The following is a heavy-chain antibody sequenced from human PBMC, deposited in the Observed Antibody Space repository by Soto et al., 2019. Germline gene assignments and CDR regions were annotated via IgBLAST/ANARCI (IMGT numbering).Heavy chain of an antibody. V-gene: IGHV5-10-1*01. D-gene: IGHD3-22*01. CDR3: ARQIYDSDTGPNFQYYFDS. J-gene: IGHJ4*02. CDR2: IDPSDSQT. Sequence: PGESLKISCKGSGYSFAGYWITWVRQKPGKGLEWMGRIDPSDSQTYYSPSFRGHVTISATKSTTTVSLQWSSLRASDTAMYYCARQIYDSDTGPNFQYYFDSWGQGTPVTVSS. CDR1: GYSFAGYW.